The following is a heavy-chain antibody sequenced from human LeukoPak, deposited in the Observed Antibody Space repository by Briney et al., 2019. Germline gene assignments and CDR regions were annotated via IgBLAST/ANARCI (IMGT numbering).Heavy chain of an antibody. CDR1: GFTFSSYS. CDR2: ISSGSSHI. Sequence: PGGSLRLSCAASGFTFSSYSMNWVRQAPGKGLEWVSSISSGSSHIHYADSVKGRFTISRDNSKNTLYLQMNSLRAEDTAVYYCAKDYSSNWFDSWGQGTLVTVSS. J-gene: IGHJ5*01. CDR3: AKDYSSNWFDS. D-gene: IGHD4-11*01. V-gene: IGHV3-21*01.